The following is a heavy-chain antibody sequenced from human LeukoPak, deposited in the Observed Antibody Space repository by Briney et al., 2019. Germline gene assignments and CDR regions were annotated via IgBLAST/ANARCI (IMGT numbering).Heavy chain of an antibody. J-gene: IGHJ6*03. CDR3: ARPQDYYYYYMDV. CDR2: IYYSGRT. Sequence: SETLSLTCTVSGGSISSSSYYWGWIRQPPGKGLEWIGSIYYSGRTYYNPSLKSRVTISIDTSKNQFSLKLSSVTAADTAVYYCARPQDYYYYYMDVWGKGTTVTVSS. V-gene: IGHV4-39*07. CDR1: GGSISSSSYY.